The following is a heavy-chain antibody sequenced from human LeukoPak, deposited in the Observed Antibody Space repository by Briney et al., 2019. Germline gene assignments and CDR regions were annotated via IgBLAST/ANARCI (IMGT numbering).Heavy chain of an antibody. CDR2: ISPKSCGT. CDR1: ESTFTGDY. CDR3: ARDRNMVRGVIAY. J-gene: IGHJ4*02. Sequence: ASVKVSCKASESTFTGDYMHWLRQAPGQGLEWMGWISPKSCGTNYAQKFQGRVTMTTDKSISTAYMELSRLTSDDTAVYYCARDRNMVRGVIAYWGQGTLVTVSS. D-gene: IGHD3-10*01. V-gene: IGHV1-2*02.